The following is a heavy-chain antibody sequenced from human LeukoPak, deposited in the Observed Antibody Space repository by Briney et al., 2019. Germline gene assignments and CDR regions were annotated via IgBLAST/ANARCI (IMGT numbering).Heavy chain of an antibody. V-gene: IGHV3-66*01. CDR2: IYSGGST. Sequence: GGSLKLSCAASGLTVSSSYMSWVRQAPGKGLEWVSVIYSGGSTYYADSVRGRFTISRDNSKNSLFLQMTSLRAEDTGLYYCVYGDFVRTVNYFDYWGQGTLVTVSS. D-gene: IGHD4-17*01. J-gene: IGHJ4*02. CDR3: VYGDFVRTVNYFDY. CDR1: GLTVSSSY.